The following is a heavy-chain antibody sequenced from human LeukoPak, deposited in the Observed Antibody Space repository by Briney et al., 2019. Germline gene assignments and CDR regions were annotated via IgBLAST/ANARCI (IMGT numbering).Heavy chain of an antibody. V-gene: IGHV3-30*04. CDR1: GFTFSSYV. CDR3: ARADWDTAMIDY. Sequence: GRSLRLSCAASGFTFSSYVMHWVRQAPGKGLEWVAIISYDGSNEYYADSVKGRFTISRDNSKNTLYLQMNSLRAEDTAVYYCARADWDTAMIDYWGQGTLVTVSS. J-gene: IGHJ4*02. D-gene: IGHD5-18*01. CDR2: ISYDGSNE.